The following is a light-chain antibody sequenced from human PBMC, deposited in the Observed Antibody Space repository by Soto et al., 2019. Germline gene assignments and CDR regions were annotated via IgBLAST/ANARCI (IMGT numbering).Light chain of an antibody. V-gene: IGKV3-20*01. CDR2: GAS. CDR3: QQYGRSPLT. CDR1: QSVSSSY. Sequence: EIVLTQSPGTLSLSPGERATLSCRASQSVSSSYLALYQQKPGQAPRLLIYGASSRATGIPDRFSGSGSGTDFTLTISRLQPEDVAVYYCQQYGRSPLTFGGGTKLEIK. J-gene: IGKJ4*01.